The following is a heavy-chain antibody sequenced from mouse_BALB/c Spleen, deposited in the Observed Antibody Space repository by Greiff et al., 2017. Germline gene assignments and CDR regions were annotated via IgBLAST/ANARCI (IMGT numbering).Heavy chain of an antibody. V-gene: IGHV1-54*01. CDR2: INPGSGGT. CDR1: GYAFTNYL. D-gene: IGHD4-1*01. Sequence: VKLMESGAELVRPGTSVKVSCKASGYAFTNYLIEWVKQRPGQGLEWIGVINPGSGGTNYNEKFKGKATLTADKSSSTAYMQLSSLTSDDSAVYFCARWDDYAMDYWGQGTSVTVSS. CDR3: ARWDDYAMDY. J-gene: IGHJ4*01.